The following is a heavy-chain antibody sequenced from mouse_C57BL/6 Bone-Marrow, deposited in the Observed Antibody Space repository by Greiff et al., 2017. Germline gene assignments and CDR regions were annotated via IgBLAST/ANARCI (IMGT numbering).Heavy chain of an antibody. CDR3: AKWGIFDGYYDYYAMDD. D-gene: IGHD2-3*01. V-gene: IGHV2-5*01. CDR1: GFSLTSYG. CDR2: IWRGGST. Sequence: VQRVESGPGLVQPSQSLSITCTVSGFSLTSYGVHWVRQSPGKGLEWLGVIWRGGSTDYNAAFMSRLSITKDNSKSQVFFKMNSLQADDTAIYYCAKWGIFDGYYDYYAMDDWGQGTSVTVSS. J-gene: IGHJ4*01.